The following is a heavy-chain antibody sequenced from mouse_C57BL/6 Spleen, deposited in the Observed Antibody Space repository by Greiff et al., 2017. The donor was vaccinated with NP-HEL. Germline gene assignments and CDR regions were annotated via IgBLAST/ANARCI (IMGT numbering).Heavy chain of an antibody. D-gene: IGHD2-1*01. CDR1: GYTFTSYG. Sequence: QVQLKESGAELARPGASVKLSCKASGYTFTSYGISWVKQRTGQGLEWIGEIYPRSGNTYYNEKFKGKATLTADKSSSTAYMELRSLTSEDSAVYFCARGRGNLSGDYWGQGTSVTVSS. J-gene: IGHJ4*01. CDR2: IYPRSGNT. V-gene: IGHV1-81*01. CDR3: ARGRGNLSGDY.